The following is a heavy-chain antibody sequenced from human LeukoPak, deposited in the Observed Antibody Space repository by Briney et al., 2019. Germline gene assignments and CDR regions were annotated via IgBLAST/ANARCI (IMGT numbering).Heavy chain of an antibody. D-gene: IGHD6-6*01. Sequence: SETLSLTCAVYGGSFSGYYWSWIRQPPGKGLEWIGEINHSGSTNYNPSLKSRVTISADTSKNQFSLKLSSVTAADTAVYYCARSIAAQYYYYGMDVWGQGTTVTVSS. CDR1: GGSFSGYY. V-gene: IGHV4-34*01. CDR3: ARSIAAQYYYYGMDV. CDR2: INHSGST. J-gene: IGHJ6*02.